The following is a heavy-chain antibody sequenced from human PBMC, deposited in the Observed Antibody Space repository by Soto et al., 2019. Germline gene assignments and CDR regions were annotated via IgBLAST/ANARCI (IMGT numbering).Heavy chain of an antibody. J-gene: IGHJ4*02. V-gene: IGHV4-34*01. Sequence: PSETLSLTCAVYGGSFSGYYWSWIRQPPGKGLEWIGEKNHSGSTNYNPSLKSRVTISVDTSKNQFSLKLSSVTAADTAVYYCARGTLGYCSGGSCRLRGPADYWGQGTLVTVS. CDR2: KNHSGST. D-gene: IGHD2-15*01. CDR3: ARGTLGYCSGGSCRLRGPADY. CDR1: GGSFSGYY.